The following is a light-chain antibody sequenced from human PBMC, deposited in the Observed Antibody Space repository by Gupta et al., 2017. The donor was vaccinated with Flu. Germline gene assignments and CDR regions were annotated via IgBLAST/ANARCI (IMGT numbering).Light chain of an antibody. Sequence: QSVLTQPPSASGTPGQRVTISCSGSSSNIGINTVNWYQQLPGTAPRLLIYTDYQRPSGVPDRFSGSKSGTSASLAISGLQSEDEADYYCAAWDDSLKGLIFGTGTEVTVL. CDR2: TDY. CDR1: SSNIGINT. J-gene: IGLJ1*01. V-gene: IGLV1-44*01. CDR3: AAWDDSLKGLI.